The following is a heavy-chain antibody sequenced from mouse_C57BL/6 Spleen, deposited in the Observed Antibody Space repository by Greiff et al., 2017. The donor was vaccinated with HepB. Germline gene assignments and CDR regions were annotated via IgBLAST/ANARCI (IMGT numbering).Heavy chain of an antibody. Sequence: VQLQQPGAELVKPGASVKLSCKASGYTFTSYWMHWVKQRPGQGLEWIGMIHPNSGSTNYNEKFKSKATLTVDKSSSTAYMQLSSLTSEDSAVYYCARPETAQATPTFDYWGQGTTLTVSS. V-gene: IGHV1-64*01. CDR2: IHPNSGST. CDR3: ARPETAQATPTFDY. CDR1: GYTFTSYW. D-gene: IGHD3-2*02. J-gene: IGHJ2*01.